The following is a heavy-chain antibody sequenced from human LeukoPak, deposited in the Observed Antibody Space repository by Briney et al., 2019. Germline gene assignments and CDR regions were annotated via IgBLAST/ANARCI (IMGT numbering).Heavy chain of an antibody. Sequence: GGSLRLSCAASGFTFSSYSLNWVRQAPGKGLEWMTFIRFDGSKIYYADSVKGRFTISRDLSKNTLFLQMSSLRSEDTAVYYCALGKNFGFHYFDFWGQGALVTVSS. CDR1: GFTFSSYS. CDR2: IRFDGSKI. V-gene: IGHV3-30*02. CDR3: ALGKNFGFHYFDF. J-gene: IGHJ4*02. D-gene: IGHD3-3*01.